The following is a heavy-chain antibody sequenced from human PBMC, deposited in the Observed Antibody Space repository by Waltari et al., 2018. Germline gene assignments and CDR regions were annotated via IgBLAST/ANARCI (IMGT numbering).Heavy chain of an antibody. D-gene: IGHD2-15*01. CDR3: ARGGGPRTVVALTFDL. CDR2: ISPYNGYA. CDR1: GYTFTNFG. J-gene: IGHJ4*02. V-gene: IGHV1-18*01. Sequence: QVQLVQSGAEVKKPGASVKVSCKASGYTFTNFGVNWVRQAPGQGLEWMGWISPYNGYADYEHTFQGRVTMTTDTSTKTAYLELTSLRSDDTAVYYCARGGGPRTVVALTFDLWGQGTLITVSS.